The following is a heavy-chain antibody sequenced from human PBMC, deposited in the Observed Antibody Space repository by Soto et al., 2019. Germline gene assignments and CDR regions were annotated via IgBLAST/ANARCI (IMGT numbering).Heavy chain of an antibody. D-gene: IGHD2-2*01. CDR2: ISYDGSNK. Sequence: GGSLRLSCAASGFTFSSYAMHWVRQAPGKGLEWVAVISYDGSNKYYADSVKGRFTISRDNSKNTLYLQMNSLRAEDTAVYYCARDRNCTSNSPKSLYYYYGMDVWGQGTTATVSS. J-gene: IGHJ6*02. V-gene: IGHV3-30-3*01. CDR1: GFTFSSYA. CDR3: ARDRNCTSNSPKSLYYYYGMDV.